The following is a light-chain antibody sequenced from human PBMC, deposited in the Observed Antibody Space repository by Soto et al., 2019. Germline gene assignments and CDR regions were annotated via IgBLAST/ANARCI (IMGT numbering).Light chain of an antibody. CDR2: GAS. J-gene: IGKJ1*01. Sequence: EIVLTQSAGALSLSAGERATLSYRASQSVSSNLAWYQQRPDQAPRLLIYGASTRATGIPARFSGSGSGTEFTLTISSLQSEDFAVYYCQHYNNWPPWTFGQGTKVDI. CDR3: QHYNNWPPWT. V-gene: IGKV3-15*01. CDR1: QSVSSN.